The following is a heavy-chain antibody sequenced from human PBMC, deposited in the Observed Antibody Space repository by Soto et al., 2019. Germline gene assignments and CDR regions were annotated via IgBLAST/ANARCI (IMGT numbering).Heavy chain of an antibody. J-gene: IGHJ3*02. D-gene: IGHD3-22*01. V-gene: IGHV1-69*13. Sequence: SVKVSCKASGGTFSSYAISWVRQAPGQGLEWMGGIIPVFGTANYAQKFQGRVTITADESTSTAYMELSSLRSEDTAVYYCGPYYYDSSGYDDAFDIWGQGTMVTVSS. CDR1: GGTFSSYA. CDR3: GPYYYDSSGYDDAFDI. CDR2: IIPVFGTA.